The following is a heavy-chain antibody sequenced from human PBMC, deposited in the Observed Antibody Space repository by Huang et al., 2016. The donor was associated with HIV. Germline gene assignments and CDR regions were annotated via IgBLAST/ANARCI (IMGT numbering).Heavy chain of an antibody. Sequence: QLQLQESGPGLVRPSETLSLICTVSGGSITDSNYYWGWIRQPPGKGLEWIGSIYYSGDTDYNPSLKSRVTMSVDTSKNRVSLDIRSVAVADTAIYYCARHFGSWSGYFDSWGQVTLVPVSS. D-gene: IGHD3-10*01. CDR3: ARHFGSWSGYFDS. J-gene: IGHJ4*02. V-gene: IGHV4-39*01. CDR1: GGSITDSNYY. CDR2: IYYSGDT.